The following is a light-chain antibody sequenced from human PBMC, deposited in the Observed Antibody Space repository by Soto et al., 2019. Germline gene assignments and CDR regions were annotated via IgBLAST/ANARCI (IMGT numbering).Light chain of an antibody. CDR1: SSDVGGYNY. J-gene: IGLJ2*01. CDR2: EVS. CDR3: SSYTSSSVV. Sequence: QSVLTQPASVSGSPGQSITISCTGTSSDVGGYNYVSWYQQHPGKAPKLMIYEVSNRPSGVSNRFSGSKSGNTASLTISGLQAEDEADYSCSSYTSSSVVFGGGTKLTVL. V-gene: IGLV2-14*01.